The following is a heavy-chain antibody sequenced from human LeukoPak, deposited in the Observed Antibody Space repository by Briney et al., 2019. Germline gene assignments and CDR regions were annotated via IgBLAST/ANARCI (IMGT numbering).Heavy chain of an antibody. CDR3: AKPPYYDSSGYTAFDI. CDR2: ISYDGSNK. V-gene: IGHV3-30*18. J-gene: IGHJ3*02. Sequence: GRSLRLSCAASGFTFSSYGMHWVRQAPGKGLEWVAVISYDGSNKYYADSVKGRFTISRDSSRNTLYLQMNSLRAEDTAVYYCAKPPYYDSSGYTAFDIWGQGTMVTVSS. CDR1: GFTFSSYG. D-gene: IGHD3-22*01.